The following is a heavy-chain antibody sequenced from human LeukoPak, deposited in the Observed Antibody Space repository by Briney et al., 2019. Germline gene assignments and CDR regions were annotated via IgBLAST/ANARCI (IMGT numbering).Heavy chain of an antibody. J-gene: IGHJ4*02. Sequence: GGSLRLSCAASGFTFDDYAMQWVRQAPGKGLEWVSGISWNSGSIGYADSVKGRFTISRDNAKNSLYLQMNSLRAEDTALYYCAKDKSSGWYQNFDYWGQGTLVTVSS. D-gene: IGHD6-19*01. CDR3: AKDKSSGWYQNFDY. CDR1: GFTFDDYA. CDR2: ISWNSGSI. V-gene: IGHV3-9*01.